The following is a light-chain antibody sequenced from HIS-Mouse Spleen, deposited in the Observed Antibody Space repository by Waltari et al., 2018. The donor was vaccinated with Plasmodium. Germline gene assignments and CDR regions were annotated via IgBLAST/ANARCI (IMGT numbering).Light chain of an antibody. CDR2: EDS. CDR1: ALPKKY. Sequence: SYELTQPPSVSVSPGQTARITCPGDALPKKYAYWYQQKSGQAPVLVIYEDSKRPSGIPERFSGSSSWTMATLTISGAQVEDEADYYWYSTDSSGNHRVFGGGTKLTVL. J-gene: IGLJ3*02. V-gene: IGLV3-10*01. CDR3: YSTDSSGNHRV.